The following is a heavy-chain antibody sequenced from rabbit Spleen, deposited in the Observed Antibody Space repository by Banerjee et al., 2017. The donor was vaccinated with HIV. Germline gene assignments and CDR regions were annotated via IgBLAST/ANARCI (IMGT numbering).Heavy chain of an antibody. D-gene: IGHD1-1*01. Sequence: QSLEESGGGLVKPGASLTLTCTASGFDFSSNAMCWVRQAPGKGLELIACIYGGSSGSTYYASWAKGRFTISKTSSTTVTLQMTSLTVADTATYFCARGDGNTWMPYFGLWGQGTLVTVS. V-gene: IGHV1S40*01. CDR3: ARGDGNTWMPYFGL. J-gene: IGHJ4*01. CDR1: GFDFSSNA. CDR2: IYGGSSGST.